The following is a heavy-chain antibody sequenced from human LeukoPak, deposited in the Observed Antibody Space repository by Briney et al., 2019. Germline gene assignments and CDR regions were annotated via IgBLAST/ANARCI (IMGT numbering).Heavy chain of an antibody. D-gene: IGHD5-18*01. V-gene: IGHV5-51*01. CDR2: IYPGDSDT. CDR1: GYSFTSYW. J-gene: IGHJ4*02. Sequence: GESLKISCKGSGYSFTSYWIGWVRQMPGKGLEWMGIIYPGDSDTRYSPSFQGQVTISADKSISTAYLQWSSLKASDTAMYYCASVDTAMVRGGYFDYWGQGTLATVSS. CDR3: ASVDTAMVRGGYFDY.